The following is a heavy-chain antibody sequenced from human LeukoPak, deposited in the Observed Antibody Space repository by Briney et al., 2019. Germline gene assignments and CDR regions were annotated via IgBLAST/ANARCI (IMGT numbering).Heavy chain of an antibody. D-gene: IGHD3-3*01. J-gene: IGHJ4*02. CDR3: ARTPHRSLEWLYWGFFDY. Sequence: GASVKVSCKASGYTFTNYGINWVRQAPGQGLEWMGWISAENGNTNYAQKVQGRVTMTTDTSTSTAYMELRSLRSDDTAVYYCARTPHRSLEWLYWGFFDYWGQGTLVTVSS. V-gene: IGHV1-18*01. CDR1: GYTFTNYG. CDR2: ISAENGNT.